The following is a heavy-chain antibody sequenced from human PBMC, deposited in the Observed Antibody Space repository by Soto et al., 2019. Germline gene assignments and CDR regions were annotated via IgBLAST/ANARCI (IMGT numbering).Heavy chain of an antibody. CDR1: RVTFLGYA. V-gene: IGHV3-53*01. J-gene: IGHJ4*01. Sequence: SMGISFSSSRVTFLGYAMSWVRQAPCKGRECVAILYSGVKSYYSESLRGRFTISRDISKNTLDLQMNRLTADDTAVYYCSKNNVAPAFVGFEYRGQGTLVTVAS. CDR2: LYSGVKS. D-gene: IGHD2-2*01. CDR3: SKNNVAPAFVGFEY.